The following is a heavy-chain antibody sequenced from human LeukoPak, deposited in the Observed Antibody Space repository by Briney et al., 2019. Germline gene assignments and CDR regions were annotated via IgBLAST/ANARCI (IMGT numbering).Heavy chain of an antibody. CDR1: GYTFTIYD. CDR2: MNPNSGNT. Sequence: ASVKVSFKASGYTFTIYDINWVRQAAGQGLEWMGWMNPNSGNTGYAQKFQGRVTMTRNTSISTAYMELSSLRSEDTAVYYCARMGGWLADSYYYYYGMDVWGQGTTVTVSS. CDR3: ARMGGWLADSYYYYYGMDV. J-gene: IGHJ6*02. V-gene: IGHV1-8*01. D-gene: IGHD6-19*01.